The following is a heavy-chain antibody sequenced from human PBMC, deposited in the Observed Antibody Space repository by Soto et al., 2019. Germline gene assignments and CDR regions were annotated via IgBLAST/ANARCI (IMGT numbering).Heavy chain of an antibody. D-gene: IGHD6-19*01. CDR2: TYYNGDT. V-gene: IGHV4-61*01. Sequence: SEPLCLTCRVSAYSFSGAYYYLGWIRPPLGKGPEWIGYTYYNGDTKYNPALKSRVTMSVDTSKNQFSLRLSSVTAADTAVYFCARGPGYIDGWRTFDCWGRGILVTIS. CDR3: ARGPGYIDGWRTFDC. J-gene: IGHJ4*02. CDR1: AYSFSGAYYY.